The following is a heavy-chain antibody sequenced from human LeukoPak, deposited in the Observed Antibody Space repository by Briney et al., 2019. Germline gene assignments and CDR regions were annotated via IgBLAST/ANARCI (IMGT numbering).Heavy chain of an antibody. V-gene: IGHV4-34*01. J-gene: IGHJ4*02. D-gene: IGHD1-1*01. CDR2: INHSGST. CDR3: ARGRQLVTLDY. CDR1: GGSFSGYY. Sequence: SETLSLTCAVYGGSFSGYYWSWIRQPPGKGLEWIGEINHSGSTNYNPSLKSRVTISVDTSKNRFSLKLSSVTAADTAVYYCARGRQLVTLDYWGQGTLVTVSS.